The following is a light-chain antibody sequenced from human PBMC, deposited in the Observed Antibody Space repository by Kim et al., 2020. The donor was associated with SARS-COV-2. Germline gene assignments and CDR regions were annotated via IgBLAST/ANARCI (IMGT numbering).Light chain of an antibody. CDR3: LQHHSFPLT. J-gene: IGKJ2*01. CDR1: QGIRSD. CDR2: DAS. V-gene: IGKV1-17*01. Sequence: DIQMTQSPSSLSASVGDRVTITCRTSQGIRSDLGWYQQRPGKAPKRLIYDASSLQSGVPSRFSGGGFGTEFTLTISSLQPEDFASYYCLQHHSFPLTFGQGTKVDIK.